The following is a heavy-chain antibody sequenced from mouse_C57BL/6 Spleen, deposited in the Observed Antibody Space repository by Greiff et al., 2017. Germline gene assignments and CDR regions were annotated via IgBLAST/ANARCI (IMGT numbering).Heavy chain of an antibody. J-gene: IGHJ4*01. CDR2: ISDGGSYT. D-gene: IGHD3-3*01. CDR1: GFTFSSYA. CDR3: ARDCPRDYYAMDY. V-gene: IGHV5-4*01. Sequence: EVHLVESGGGLVKPGGSLKLSCAASGFTFSSYAMSWVRQTPEKRLEWVATISDGGSYTYYPDNVKGRFTISRDNAKNNLYLQMSHLKSEDTAMYYCARDCPRDYYAMDYWGQGTSVTVSS.